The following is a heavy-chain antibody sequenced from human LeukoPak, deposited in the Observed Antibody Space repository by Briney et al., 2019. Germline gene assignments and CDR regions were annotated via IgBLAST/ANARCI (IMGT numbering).Heavy chain of an antibody. V-gene: IGHV3-74*01. CDR2: INSDGSNT. CDR1: GFTFSSYC. Sequence: PGGSLRLSCAASGFTFSSYCMHCVRQAPGKGLVWVSRINSDGSNTSYADSVKGRFTISRDNAKNTLYLQMNSLRAEDTAGYYCARYSSGYLDAFDIWGQGTMVTVPS. CDR3: ARYSSGYLDAFDI. J-gene: IGHJ3*02. D-gene: IGHD3-22*01.